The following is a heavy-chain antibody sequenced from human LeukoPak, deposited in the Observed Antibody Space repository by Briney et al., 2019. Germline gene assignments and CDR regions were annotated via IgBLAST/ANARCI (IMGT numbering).Heavy chain of an antibody. J-gene: IGHJ4*02. CDR1: GFTFSSYE. D-gene: IGHD5-12*01. CDR3: VRAPRFYSGYDRYDY. V-gene: IGHV3-48*03. Sequence: GGSLRLSCAASGFTFSSYEMNWVRQFPGKGLEGVSYISSSGSPIYQADSVKGRFTISRDNAKRSLYLQMNSLRVEDTAVYYCVRAPRFYSGYDRYDYWGQGALVTVSS. CDR2: ISSSGSPI.